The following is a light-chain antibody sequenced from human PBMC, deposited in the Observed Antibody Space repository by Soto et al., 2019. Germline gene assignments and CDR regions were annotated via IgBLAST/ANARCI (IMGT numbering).Light chain of an antibody. V-gene: IGKV3-20*01. J-gene: IGKJ4*01. CDR3: QQYGSSPLT. CDR1: QSVSSN. Sequence: EIVMTQSPATLSVSPGERATVSCRASQSVSSNLAWYQQKPCQXXXXXXXXXXXXATGIPDRFSGSGSGTDFTLTISRLEPEDFAVYYCQQYGSSPLTFGGGTKVDIK. CDR2: XXX.